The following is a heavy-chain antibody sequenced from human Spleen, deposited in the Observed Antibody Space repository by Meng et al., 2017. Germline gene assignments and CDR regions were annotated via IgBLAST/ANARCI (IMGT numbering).Heavy chain of an antibody. V-gene: IGHV4-4*07. Sequence: GSLRLSCSVSGGSISSSYWSWIRQPAGKALEWIGRIYASGGTNYNPSLKSRVTMSVDTSKNQFSLKLSSVTAADTAVYYCARVAPTYDAFDMWGQGTMVTVSS. CDR3: ARVAPTYDAFDM. D-gene: IGHD2-15*01. CDR1: GGSISSSY. J-gene: IGHJ3*02. CDR2: IYASGGT.